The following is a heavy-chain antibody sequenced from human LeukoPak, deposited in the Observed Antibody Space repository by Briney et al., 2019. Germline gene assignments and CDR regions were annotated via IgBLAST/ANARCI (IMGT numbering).Heavy chain of an antibody. Sequence: GSLRLSCAASGFTVISNYMSWVRQAPGKGLEWVSVIYSGGSTYYADSVKGRFTISRDNSKNTLYLQMNSLRAEDTAVYYCARDRSVYDILTGYDAFDIWGQGTMVTVSS. D-gene: IGHD3-9*01. CDR1: GFTVISNY. CDR3: ARDRSVYDILTGYDAFDI. V-gene: IGHV3-66*01. CDR2: IYSGGST. J-gene: IGHJ3*02.